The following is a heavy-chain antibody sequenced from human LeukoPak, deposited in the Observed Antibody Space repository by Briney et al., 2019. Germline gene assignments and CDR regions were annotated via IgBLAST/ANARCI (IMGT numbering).Heavy chain of an antibody. D-gene: IGHD6-19*01. CDR1: GFTFSSYA. Sequence: GGSLRLSCAASGFTFSSYAMSWVRQAPGKGLEWVSAISGSGGSTYYADSVKGRFTISRDNSKNTLYLQVNSLRAEDTAVYYCAKASSAGYYYGMDVWGQGTTVTVSS. V-gene: IGHV3-23*01. CDR3: AKASSAGYYYGMDV. J-gene: IGHJ6*02. CDR2: ISGSGGST.